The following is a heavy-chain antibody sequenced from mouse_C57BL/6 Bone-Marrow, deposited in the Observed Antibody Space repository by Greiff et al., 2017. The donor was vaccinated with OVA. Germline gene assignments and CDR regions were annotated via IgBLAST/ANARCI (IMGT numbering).Heavy chain of an antibody. CDR1: GFSLTSYG. V-gene: IGHV2-6*01. CDR3: ASEHYAYPLAY. D-gene: IGHD2-2*01. J-gene: IGHJ3*01. CDR2: IWGVGST. Sequence: QVQLQQSGPGLVAPSQSLSITCTVSGFSLTSYGVDWVRQSPGKGLEWLGVIWGVGSTNYNSALKSRLSISKDNSKSQVFLKMNSLQTDDTAMYYCASEHYAYPLAYWGQGTLVTVSA.